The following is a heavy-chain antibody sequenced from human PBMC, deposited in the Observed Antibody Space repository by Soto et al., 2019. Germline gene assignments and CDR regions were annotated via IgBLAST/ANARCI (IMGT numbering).Heavy chain of an antibody. Sequence: EVQLVESGGGLVKPGGSLRLSCAASGFTFSSYSMNWVRQAPGKGLEWVSSISSSSSYIYYADSVKGRFTISRDNAKNSLYLQMNSLRAEDTAVYYCARDGSLGLYYYDSSGYRHYGMDVWGQGTTVTVSS. CDR3: ARDGSLGLYYYDSSGYRHYGMDV. CDR1: GFTFSSYS. D-gene: IGHD3-22*01. J-gene: IGHJ6*02. V-gene: IGHV3-21*01. CDR2: ISSSSSYI.